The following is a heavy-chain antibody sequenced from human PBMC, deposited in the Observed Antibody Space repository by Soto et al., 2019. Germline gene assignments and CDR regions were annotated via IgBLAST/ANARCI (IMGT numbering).Heavy chain of an antibody. CDR1: GYTFTTYY. V-gene: IGHV1-46*03. CDR2: INPNGGST. CDR3: TRALLTIVGYYYYMDV. J-gene: IGHJ6*03. Sequence: QVQLVQSGAEVKKPGASVNVSCKASGYTFTTYYMHWVRQAPGQGLEWMGVINPNGGSTTYAQTFQGRFTMTRDTSRSTVYMELSSLRSEDTAVYYCTRALLTIVGYYYYMDVWGKGTTVTVSS. D-gene: IGHD1-26*01.